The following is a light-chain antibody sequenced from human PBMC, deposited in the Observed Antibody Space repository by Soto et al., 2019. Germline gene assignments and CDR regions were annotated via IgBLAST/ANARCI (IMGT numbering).Light chain of an antibody. J-gene: IGLJ1*01. CDR1: TSDIGGYDY. Sequence: SALTQPASVSGSPGQSITISCTGSTSDIGGYDYVSWYQQYPGKAPKLIIYAVHRRPSGVSNRFSGSKSGNTASLTISGLQAEDEADYHCSSYTPSSTYVFGTGTKVTVL. CDR3: SSYTPSSTYV. V-gene: IGLV2-14*03. CDR2: AVH.